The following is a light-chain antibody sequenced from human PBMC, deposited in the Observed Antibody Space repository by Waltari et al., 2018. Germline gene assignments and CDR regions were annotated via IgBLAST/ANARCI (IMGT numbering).Light chain of an antibody. V-gene: IGLV3-1*01. CDR3: QAWDSSTVV. J-gene: IGLJ2*01. Sequence: SYDLTQPPSVSVSPGQTASLTCSGYQLGDNYASWYPQKPGQSPVLVIYQDTKRPSGIPERFSGSNSGNTATLTISGTQAMDEADYYCQAWDSSTVVFGGGTKLTVL. CDR1: QLGDNY. CDR2: QDT.